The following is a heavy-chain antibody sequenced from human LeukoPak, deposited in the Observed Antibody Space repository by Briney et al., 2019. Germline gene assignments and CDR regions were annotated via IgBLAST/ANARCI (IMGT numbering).Heavy chain of an antibody. CDR2: IYYSGST. J-gene: IGHJ4*02. CDR3: ARRRITMVRGVIIQALFDY. V-gene: IGHV4-61*01. Sequence: SETLSLTCTVSGGSISSSSYYWSWIRQPPGKGLEWIGYIYYSGSTNYNPSLKSRVTISVDTSKNQFSLKLSSVTAADTAVYYCARRRITMVRGVIIQALFDYWGQGTLVTVSS. CDR1: GGSISSSSYY. D-gene: IGHD3-10*01.